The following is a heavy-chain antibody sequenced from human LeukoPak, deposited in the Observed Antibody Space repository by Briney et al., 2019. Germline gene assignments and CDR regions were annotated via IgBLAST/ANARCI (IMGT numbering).Heavy chain of an antibody. D-gene: IGHD2-2*01. CDR2: IYYSGGT. V-gene: IGHV4-59*01. Sequence: SETLSLTCTVSGGSISSYYWSWIRQPPGKGLEWIGYIYYSGGTNYNPSLKSRVTISVDTSKNQFSLKLSSVTAADTAVYYCARGHVEDIVVVPAADWGQGTLVTVSS. CDR1: GGSISSYY. CDR3: ARGHVEDIVVVPAAD. J-gene: IGHJ4*02.